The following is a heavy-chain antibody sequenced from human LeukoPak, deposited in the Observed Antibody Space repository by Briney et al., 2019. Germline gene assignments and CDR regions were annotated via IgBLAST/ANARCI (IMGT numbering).Heavy chain of an antibody. CDR3: GRGGRITMVRGGHPYYFNY. D-gene: IGHD3-10*01. J-gene: IGHJ4*02. V-gene: IGHV4-34*01. Sequence: SETLSLTCAVYGGSFSGDYWSWIRQPPGKGLEWIGEINHSGSTNYNPSLKSRVTISVDTSKNLFSLQLSSVTAADTAVYHCGRGGRITMVRGGHPYYFNYWGEGTLVTVSS. CDR1: GGSFSGDY. CDR2: INHSGST.